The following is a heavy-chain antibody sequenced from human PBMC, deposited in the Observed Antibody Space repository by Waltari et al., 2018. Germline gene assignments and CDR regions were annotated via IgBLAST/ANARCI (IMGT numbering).Heavy chain of an antibody. Sequence: EVQLVESEGGLIQPGGSLRLSCAASGFTVSSNYMSWVRQAPGKGLEWVSVIYSGGSTYYADSVKGRFTISRDNSKNTLYLQMNSLRAEDTAVYYCASWGRRLRGSFDYWGQGTLVTVSS. CDR3: ASWGRRLRGSFDY. J-gene: IGHJ4*02. CDR2: IYSGGST. V-gene: IGHV3-53*01. CDR1: GFTVSSNY. D-gene: IGHD4-17*01.